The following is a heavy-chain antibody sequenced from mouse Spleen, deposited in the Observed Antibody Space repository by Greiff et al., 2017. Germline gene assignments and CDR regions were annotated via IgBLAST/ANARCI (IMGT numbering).Heavy chain of an antibody. V-gene: IGHV5-12*01. D-gene: IGHD2-5*01. J-gene: IGHJ2*01. CDR3: ARSSYSNYFDY. CDR2: ISNGGGST. Sequence: DVMLVESGGGLVQPGGSLKLSCAASGFTFSDYYMYWVRQTPEKRLEWVAYISNGGGSTYYPDTVKGRFTISRDNAKNTLYLQMSRLKSEDTAMYYCARSSYSNYFDYWGQGTTLTVSS. CDR1: GFTFSDYY.